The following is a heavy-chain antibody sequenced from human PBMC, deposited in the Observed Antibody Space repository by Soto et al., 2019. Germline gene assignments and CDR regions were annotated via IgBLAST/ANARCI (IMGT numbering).Heavy chain of an antibody. V-gene: IGHV1-18*01. J-gene: IGHJ6*02. Sequence: ASVKVSCKASGYTFTSYGISWVRQAPGQGLEWMGWISAYNGNTNYAQKLQGRVTMTTDTSTSTAYMELRSLRSDDTAVYYCARGIRIAAAGSPSQYYYYYGMDVWGQGTTVTVS. CDR1: GYTFTSYG. CDR2: ISAYNGNT. CDR3: ARGIRIAAAGSPSQYYYYYGMDV. D-gene: IGHD6-13*01.